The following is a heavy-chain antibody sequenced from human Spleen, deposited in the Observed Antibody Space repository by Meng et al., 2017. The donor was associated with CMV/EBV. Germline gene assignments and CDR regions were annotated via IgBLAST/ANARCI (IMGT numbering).Heavy chain of an antibody. Sequence: SGFSLRTSGMGVGWIRHPPGKALEWLALIYWDDDKRYSPSLKSRLTITKDTSKNQVVLTMTNMDPVDTATYYCAHRDYCSGGTCTFDYWGQGTLVTVSS. CDR3: AHRDYCSGGTCTFDY. D-gene: IGHD2-15*01. J-gene: IGHJ4*02. V-gene: IGHV2-5*02. CDR2: IYWDDDK. CDR1: GFSLRTSGMG.